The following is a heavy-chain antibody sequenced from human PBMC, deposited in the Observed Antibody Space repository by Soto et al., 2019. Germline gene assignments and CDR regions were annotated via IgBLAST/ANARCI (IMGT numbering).Heavy chain of an antibody. CDR2: INHSGST. Sequence: PSETLSLTCAVYGGSFSGYYWSWIRQPPGKGLEWIGEINHSGSTNYNPSLKNRVTISVDTSKNQFSLKLSSVTAADTAVYYCARGVVVPAAEYGMDVWGQGTTVTVSS. V-gene: IGHV4-34*01. CDR1: GGSFSGYY. D-gene: IGHD2-2*01. CDR3: ARGVVVPAAEYGMDV. J-gene: IGHJ6*02.